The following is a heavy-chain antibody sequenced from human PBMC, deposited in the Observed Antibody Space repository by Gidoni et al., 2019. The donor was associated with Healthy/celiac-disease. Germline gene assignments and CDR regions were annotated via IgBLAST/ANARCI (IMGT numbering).Heavy chain of an antibody. CDR2: IIPILGTA. J-gene: IGHJ6*02. CDR1: GGTFSSYA. D-gene: IGHD5-18*01. V-gene: IGHV1-69*01. CDR3: ARGHYSYGYARYYGMDV. Sequence: QVQLVQSGAEVKKPGSSVKVSCKASGGTFSSYAISWVRQAPGQGLEWMGGIIPILGTANYAQKFQGRVTITADESTSTAYMELSSLRSEDTAVYYCARGHYSYGYARYYGMDVWGQGTTVTVSS.